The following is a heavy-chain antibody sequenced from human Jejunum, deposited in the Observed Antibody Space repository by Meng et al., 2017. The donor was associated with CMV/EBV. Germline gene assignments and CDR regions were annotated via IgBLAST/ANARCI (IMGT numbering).Heavy chain of an antibody. CDR2: ISSSGSTI. CDR3: ARVPLSPYYGSGSYYPGWFDP. V-gene: IGHV3-11*04. Sequence: DYYMGWLRQAPGEGLEWVSYISSSGSTIYYADSVKGRFTISRDNAKNSLYLQMNSLRAEDTAVYYCARVPLSPYYGSGSYYPGWFDPWGQGTLVTVSS. D-gene: IGHD3-10*01. CDR1: DYY. J-gene: IGHJ5*02.